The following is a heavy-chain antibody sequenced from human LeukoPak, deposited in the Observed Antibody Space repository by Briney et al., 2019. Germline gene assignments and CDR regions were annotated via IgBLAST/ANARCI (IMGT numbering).Heavy chain of an antibody. Sequence: GGSLRLSCAASGLTFSSYWMHWVRQAPGKGLVWVSRINTDGSSASYADAVKGRFTISRDNAKNTLYLQTNSLRAEDTAVYYCAREEYDDLGYWGQGTLVTVSS. D-gene: IGHD3-3*01. V-gene: IGHV3-74*01. CDR3: AREEYDDLGY. CDR2: INTDGSSA. CDR1: GLTFSSYW. J-gene: IGHJ4*02.